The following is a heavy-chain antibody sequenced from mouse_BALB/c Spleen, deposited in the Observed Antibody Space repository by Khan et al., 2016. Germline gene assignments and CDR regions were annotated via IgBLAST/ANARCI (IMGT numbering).Heavy chain of an antibody. J-gene: IGHJ2*01. Sequence: QVQLQQPGAELAKPGASVKMSCKASGYTFTSYWMHWVKQRPGQGLEWIGYINPSTGYTEYNQKFKDKATLTADKSSSTAYMQLSSLTSEDSAVYYCARPYGNYFDYWGQGTTLTVSS. CDR2: INPSTGYT. D-gene: IGHD2-10*02. V-gene: IGHV1-7*01. CDR3: ARPYGNYFDY. CDR1: GYTFTSYW.